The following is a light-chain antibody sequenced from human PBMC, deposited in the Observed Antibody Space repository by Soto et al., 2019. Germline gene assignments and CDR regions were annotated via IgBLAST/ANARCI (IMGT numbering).Light chain of an antibody. CDR2: DAS. J-gene: IGKJ1*01. CDR1: QSISSW. CDR3: KQYNSYRT. Sequence: DIQMTQSPSTLSASVGARVTITCRASQSISSWLAWYQQKPGKAPKLLIYDASSLESGVPSRFSGSGSGTEFTLTISSLQPEDFATYYCKQYNSYRTFGQGNKVDI. V-gene: IGKV1-5*01.